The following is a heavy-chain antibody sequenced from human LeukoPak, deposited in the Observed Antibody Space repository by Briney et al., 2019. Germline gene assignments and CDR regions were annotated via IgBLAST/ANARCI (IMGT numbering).Heavy chain of an antibody. D-gene: IGHD6-19*01. Sequence: SETLSLTCTVSGGSISSYYWSWIRQPPGKGLEWIGYIYYSGSTNYNPSLTSRVTISVDTSRNQFSLKLDSVTAADTDVYYCARHEGVAGGRDYYYYGLDVWGQGTTVTVSS. J-gene: IGHJ6*02. CDR3: ARHEGVAGGRDYYYYGLDV. V-gene: IGHV4-59*08. CDR1: GGSISSYY. CDR2: IYYSGST.